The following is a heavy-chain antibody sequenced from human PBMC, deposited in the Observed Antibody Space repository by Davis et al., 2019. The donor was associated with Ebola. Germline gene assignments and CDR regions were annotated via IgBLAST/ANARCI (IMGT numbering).Heavy chain of an antibody. CDR1: GGSLSNYY. CDR2: ISHSGST. Sequence: SETLSLTCAVYGGSLSNYYWSWIRQPPGKGLEWLGEISHSGSTNYNPSLKSRVTISIDTSRNQFSLKMSSVTAADTAVYYCARRGYCSSSSCHSDYWGQGTLVTVSS. V-gene: IGHV4-34*01. CDR3: ARRGYCSSSSCHSDY. D-gene: IGHD2-2*01. J-gene: IGHJ4*02.